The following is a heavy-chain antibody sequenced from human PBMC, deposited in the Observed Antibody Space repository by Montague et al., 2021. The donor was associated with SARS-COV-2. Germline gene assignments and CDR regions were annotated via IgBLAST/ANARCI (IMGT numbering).Heavy chain of an antibody. CDR1: GGSISSRSYY. V-gene: IGHV4-39*01. Sequence: SETLSLTCTISGGSISSRSYYWGWIRQPPGKGLEWIGSIYYSGSTYYNPSLKSRVTISVDTSKNQSSLKLSSVTAADTAVYYCARLRGGYGGTYDTFDIWGQGTMVTVSS. CDR3: ARLRGGYGGTYDTFDI. D-gene: IGHD4-23*01. CDR2: IYYSGST. J-gene: IGHJ3*02.